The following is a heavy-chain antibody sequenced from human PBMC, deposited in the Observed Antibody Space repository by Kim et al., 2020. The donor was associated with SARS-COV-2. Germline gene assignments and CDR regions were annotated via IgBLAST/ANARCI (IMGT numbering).Heavy chain of an antibody. D-gene: IGHD3-22*01. J-gene: IGHJ4*02. Sequence: GESLKISCKGSGYSFTSYWIGWVRQMPGKGLEWMGIIYPGDSDTRYSPSFQGQVTISADKSISTAYLQWSSLKASDTAMYYCARLPYYYDSSGYYQGGFDYWGQGTLVTVSS. CDR1: GYSFTSYW. V-gene: IGHV5-51*01. CDR2: IYPGDSDT. CDR3: ARLPYYYDSSGYYQGGFDY.